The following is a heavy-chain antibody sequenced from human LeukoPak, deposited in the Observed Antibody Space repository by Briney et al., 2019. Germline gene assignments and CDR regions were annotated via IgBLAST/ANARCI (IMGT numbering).Heavy chain of an antibody. CDR1: GGSFSGYY. Sequence: PSETLSLTCAVYGGSFSGYYWSWIRQPPGKGLEWIGEINHSGSTNYNPSLKSRVTISVDTSKNQFSLKLSSVTAADTAVYYCAGYVWGSYRPGAHFEYYMDVWGKGTTVTISS. V-gene: IGHV4-34*01. CDR3: AGYVWGSYRPGAHFEYYMDV. J-gene: IGHJ6*03. CDR2: INHSGST. D-gene: IGHD3-16*02.